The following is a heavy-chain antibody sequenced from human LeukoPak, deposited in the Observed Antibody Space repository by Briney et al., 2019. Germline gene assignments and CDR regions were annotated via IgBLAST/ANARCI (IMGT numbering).Heavy chain of an antibody. CDR1: GFTFRSYG. V-gene: IGHV3-21*04. CDR2: ISSSSIDI. Sequence: GSLRLSCEASGFTFRSYGLNWVRQAPGKGLEWVSSISSSSIDIYYADSVKGRFTISRDNAKKSLYLEMNNLRAEDTAVYYCATDGAGFDTWGQGVLVTVSS. CDR3: ATDGAGFDT. J-gene: IGHJ5*02.